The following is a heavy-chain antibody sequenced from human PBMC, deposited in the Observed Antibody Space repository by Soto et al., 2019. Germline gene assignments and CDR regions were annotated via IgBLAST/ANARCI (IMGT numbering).Heavy chain of an antibody. D-gene: IGHD1-1*01. CDR2: MSHSGGT. J-gene: IGHJ3*02. Sequence: QVQLQQWGAGLLKPSETLSLTCAVYGGFVSSGSYYWSWIRQPPGKGLEWIGEMSHSGGTHFNPSLMSRVTISVDTSKNQFSLKMCSVTAADTALYYCARVERGTATTVVDAFDIWGPGTMVTVSS. V-gene: IGHV4-34*01. CDR1: GGFVSSGSYY. CDR3: ARVERGTATTVVDAFDI.